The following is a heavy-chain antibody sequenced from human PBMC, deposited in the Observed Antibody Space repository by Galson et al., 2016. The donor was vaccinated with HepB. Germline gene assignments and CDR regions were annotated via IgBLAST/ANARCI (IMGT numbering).Heavy chain of an antibody. CDR2: VQYTGNT. J-gene: IGHJ6*02. Sequence: ETLSLTCTVTFDSIRSFYWAWIRQVPGKGLEWIGYVQYTGNTNYNPSLKSRLTISADTSKNQFSLKLTSVTPADTAVYFCARHRVLRSERYYYYGLDVWGQGIPVTVSS. CDR1: FDSIRSFY. V-gene: IGHV4-59*08. D-gene: IGHD1-26*01. CDR3: ARHRVLRSERYYYYGLDV.